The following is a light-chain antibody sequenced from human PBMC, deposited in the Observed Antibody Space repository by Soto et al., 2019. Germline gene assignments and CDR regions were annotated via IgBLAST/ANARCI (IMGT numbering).Light chain of an antibody. CDR2: AAS. J-gene: IGKJ4*01. CDR1: QGINDF. CDR3: QQYHSYPVT. Sequence: DIQMTQSPSSLSASVGDTVTITCRASQGINDFLAWFQQKPGKAPKSLISAASSLQSGVPSKFSRNGSDRDFTLTISSLQPEDSATYSCQQYHSYPVTFGGGTKVEIK. V-gene: IGKV1-16*02.